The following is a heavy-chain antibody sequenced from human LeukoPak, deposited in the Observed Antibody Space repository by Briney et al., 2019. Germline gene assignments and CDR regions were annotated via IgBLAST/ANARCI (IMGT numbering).Heavy chain of an antibody. CDR1: GFTFSSYS. CDR2: ISSSSRHI. Sequence: PGGSLRLSCAASGFTFSSYSMNWVRQAPGKGLEWVSSISSSSRHIYCADSMKGRFTISRDNAKNSVYLQMNGLRAEDTAVYYCARGVGLGGWFDPWGQGTLVTVSS. J-gene: IGHJ5*02. D-gene: IGHD3-16*01. CDR3: ARGVGLGGWFDP. V-gene: IGHV3-21*01.